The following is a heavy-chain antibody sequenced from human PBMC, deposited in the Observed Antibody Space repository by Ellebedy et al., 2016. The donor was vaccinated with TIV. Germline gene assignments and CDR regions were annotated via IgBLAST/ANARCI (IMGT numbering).Heavy chain of an antibody. D-gene: IGHD3-10*01. CDR1: GDSISRSSYY. V-gene: IGHV4-39*01. Sequence: SETLSLTCTVSGDSISRSSYYWGWIRQPPGKGLEWIGSIYYTGSTDYNPSLKSRVAISADTSKNQFSLRLSSVTAADTAVYYCARWFGELLYVRWFDPWGQGTLVTASS. CDR3: ARWFGELLYVRWFDP. J-gene: IGHJ5*02. CDR2: IYYTGST.